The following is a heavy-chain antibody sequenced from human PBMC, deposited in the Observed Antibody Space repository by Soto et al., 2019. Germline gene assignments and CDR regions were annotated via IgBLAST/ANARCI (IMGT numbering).Heavy chain of an antibody. CDR2: IYATGTT. V-gene: IGHV4-4*07. J-gene: IGHJ5*02. Sequence: LSLTCTVSGASISGFYWSWIRKSAGKGLEWIGRIYATGTTDYNPSLKSRVMMSVDTSKKQFSLKLRSVTAADTAVYYCVRDGTKTLRDWFDPWGQGISVTAPQ. CDR3: VRDGTKTLRDWFDP. D-gene: IGHD1-1*01. CDR1: GASISGFY.